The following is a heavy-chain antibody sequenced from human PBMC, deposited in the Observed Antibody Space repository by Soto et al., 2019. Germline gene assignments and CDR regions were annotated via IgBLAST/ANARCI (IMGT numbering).Heavy chain of an antibody. Sequence: SETLSLTCTVSGGSISGGSYFWSWIRQHPGKGLEWIGYIQYSGNTYYNPSLKSRVAISVDTSKNQFSLSLRSVTAADTAVFYCARGVSKMSPAYNQRPPYYFDYWGQGTLVTVS. V-gene: IGHV4-31*03. D-gene: IGHD1-1*01. CDR1: GGSISGGSYF. CDR2: IQYSGNT. J-gene: IGHJ4*02. CDR3: ARGVSKMSPAYNQRPPYYFDY.